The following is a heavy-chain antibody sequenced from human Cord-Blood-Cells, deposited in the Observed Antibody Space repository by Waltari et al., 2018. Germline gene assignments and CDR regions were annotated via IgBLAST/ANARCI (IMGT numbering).Heavy chain of an antibody. CDR1: GFTFSSYG. CDR2: ISYDGSNK. V-gene: IGHV3-30*18. D-gene: IGHD7-27*01. J-gene: IGHJ4*02. CDR3: AKLPDNWGSGYFDY. Sequence: QVQLVESGGGVVQPGRSLRLSCAASGFTFSSYGMHWVRQAPGKGLEWVAVISYDGSNKYYADSVKGRFTISRDNSKNTLYLQMNSLRAEDTAVYYCAKLPDNWGSGYFDYWGQGTLVTVSS.